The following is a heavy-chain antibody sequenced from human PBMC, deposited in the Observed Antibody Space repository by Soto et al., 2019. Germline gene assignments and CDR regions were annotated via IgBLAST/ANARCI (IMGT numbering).Heavy chain of an antibody. CDR3: ARDLAAARAFDI. J-gene: IGHJ3*02. CDR2: IYYSGST. D-gene: IGHD6-25*01. V-gene: IGHV4-59*01. Sequence: SETLSLTCTVSGRSISSDYWSWNRQPPGKGLEWIGYIYYSGSTKYTPSLKSRVTISVDTSENQFSLSLTSVTAADTAMYYCARDLAAARAFDIWGQGTMVTVSS. CDR1: GRSISSDY.